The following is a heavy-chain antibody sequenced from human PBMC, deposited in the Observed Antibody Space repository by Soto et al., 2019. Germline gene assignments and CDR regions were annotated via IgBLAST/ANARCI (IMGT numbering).Heavy chain of an antibody. Sequence: QVQLVQSGAEVKKPGSSVKVSCKASGGTFSSYAISWVRQAPGQGLEWMGGIIPIFGTANYAQKFQGRVTITADESTSTAYMELSSLRSEDTAVYYCVRDPTEYYGSGSYYRSHGMDVWGQGTTVTVSS. J-gene: IGHJ6*02. CDR1: GGTFSSYA. CDR2: IIPIFGTA. CDR3: VRDPTEYYGSGSYYRSHGMDV. V-gene: IGHV1-69*01. D-gene: IGHD3-10*01.